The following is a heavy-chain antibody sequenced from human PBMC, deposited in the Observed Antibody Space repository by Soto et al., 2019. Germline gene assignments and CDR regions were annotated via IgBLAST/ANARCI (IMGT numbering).Heavy chain of an antibody. CDR2: FYYSGST. J-gene: IGHJ5*02. CDR1: GGSIRSGGYY. D-gene: IGHD3-16*01. V-gene: IGHV4-31*03. CDR3: AKSLFP. Sequence: QVQLQESGPGLVKPSQTLSLTCTVSGGSIRSGGYYWNWIRQHPGKGLEWIGYFYYSGSTYYNPSLKSRVTISVDTSKNQSSQKLSSVTAADRAVYYWAKSLFPWGQGTLVTVSS.